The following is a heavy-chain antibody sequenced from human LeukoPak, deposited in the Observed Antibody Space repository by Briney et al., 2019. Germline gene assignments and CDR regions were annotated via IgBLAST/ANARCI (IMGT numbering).Heavy chain of an antibody. Sequence: ASVKVSCKASGYTFTSYYMHWVRQAPGQGLEWMGIINPSGGSTSYARKFQGRVTMTRDTSTSTVYMELSSLRSEDTAVYYCARDGLTTVTTSWFDPWGQGTLVTVSS. CDR1: GYTFTSYY. V-gene: IGHV1-46*01. D-gene: IGHD4-17*01. J-gene: IGHJ5*02. CDR2: INPSGGST. CDR3: ARDGLTTVTTSWFDP.